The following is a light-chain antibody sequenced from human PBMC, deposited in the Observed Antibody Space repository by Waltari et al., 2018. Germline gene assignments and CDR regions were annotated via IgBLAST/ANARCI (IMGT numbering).Light chain of an antibody. V-gene: IGLV1-40*01. Sequence: QSVLPQPPSVSGTPGQRVTISCNASTSNIGAGQNVHLSQHLPGTAPKLLIYGNNNRPSGVPARFSGSKSGTSASLAITGLQADDEADYFCQSFDNMLSGGVVFGGGTKLAVL. CDR2: GNN. CDR1: TSNIGAGQN. CDR3: QSFDNMLSGGVV. J-gene: IGLJ2*01.